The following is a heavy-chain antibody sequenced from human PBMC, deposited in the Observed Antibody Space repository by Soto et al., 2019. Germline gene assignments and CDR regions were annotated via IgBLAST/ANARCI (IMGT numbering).Heavy chain of an antibody. Sequence: QVQLQESGPGLVKPSETLSLTCTVSGGSISSYYWSWIRQPAGKGLEWIGRIYTSGSTNYNPSLSRRVTMSVDPSKTHFSLKLRSVPPAHPAVYYCAGGYCSSTSCRGAHWYFDLWGRGTLFTVSS. D-gene: IGHD2-2*01. CDR2: IYTSGST. CDR1: GGSISSYY. J-gene: IGHJ2*01. V-gene: IGHV4-4*07. CDR3: AGGYCSSTSCRGAHWYFDL.